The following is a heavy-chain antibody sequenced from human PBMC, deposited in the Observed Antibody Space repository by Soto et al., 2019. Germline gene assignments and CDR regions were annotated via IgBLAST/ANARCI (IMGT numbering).Heavy chain of an antibody. Sequence: EVQLVESGGDLVQPGGSLELSCAASGFAFSASAVHWVRQASGKGLEWVGRVRSKSDNVAPVYAASVKGRFTISRDDSKNTAYLKMNGLKSEDTAVYFCAVGLPSNDVFHIWGQGTMVTVSS. CDR3: AVGLPSNDVFHI. V-gene: IGHV3-73*02. D-gene: IGHD3-16*01. J-gene: IGHJ3*02. CDR2: VRSKSDNVAP. CDR1: GFAFSASA.